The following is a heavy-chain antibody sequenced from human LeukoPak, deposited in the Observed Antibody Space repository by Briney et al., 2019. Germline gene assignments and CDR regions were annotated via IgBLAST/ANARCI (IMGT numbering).Heavy chain of an antibody. D-gene: IGHD1-7*01. CDR2: IRYDGSNK. CDR1: GFTFSSYG. Sequence: GGSLRLSCAASGFTFSSYGMHWVRQAPGKGLEWVAFIRYDGSNKYYADSVKGRFTISRDNSKNTLYLQMNSLRAEDTAVYYCAKETVNWNYEIDYWGQGTLVTVSS. J-gene: IGHJ4*02. CDR3: AKETVNWNYEIDY. V-gene: IGHV3-30*02.